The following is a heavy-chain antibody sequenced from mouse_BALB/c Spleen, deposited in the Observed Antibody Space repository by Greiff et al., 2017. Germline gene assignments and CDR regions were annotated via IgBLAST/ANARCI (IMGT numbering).Heavy chain of an antibody. J-gene: IGHJ2*01. CDR1: GFTFSSYA. CDR2: ISSGGSYT. V-gene: IGHV5-9-3*01. CDR3: ATKVKGY. Sequence: EVKLQESGGGLVKPGGSLKLSCAASGFTFSSYAMSWVRQTPEKRLEWVATISSGGSYTYYPDSVKGRFTISRDNAKNTLYLQMSSLRSEDTAMYYCATKVKGYWGQGTTLTVSS. D-gene: IGHD2-1*01.